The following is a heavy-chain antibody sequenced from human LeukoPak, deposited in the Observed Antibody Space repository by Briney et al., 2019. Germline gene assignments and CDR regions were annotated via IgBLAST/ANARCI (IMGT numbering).Heavy chain of an antibody. CDR3: ATRNYGGNSEYFDF. CDR2: SHYGGNT. D-gene: IGHD4-23*01. J-gene: IGHJ4*02. Sequence: PSETLSLTCTVSGGSINSYYWSWIRQPPGKGLEWIGYSHYGGNTNYNPSLKSRVTISVDTSKNQFSLKLSSVTAADTAVYYCATRNYGGNSEYFDFWGQGTLVTVSS. V-gene: IGHV4-59*12. CDR1: GGSINSYY.